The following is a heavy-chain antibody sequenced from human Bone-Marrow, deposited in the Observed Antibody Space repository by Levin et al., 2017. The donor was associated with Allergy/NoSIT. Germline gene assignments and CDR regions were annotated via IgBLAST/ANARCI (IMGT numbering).Heavy chain of an antibody. CDR1: GFTFSNYG. D-gene: IGHD6-13*01. CDR2: ISYDGSNK. J-gene: IGHJ6*02. CDR3: AKDRGGAAAGTDYYGMDV. Sequence: GESLKISCVASGFTFSNYGMHWVRQAPGKGLEWVAVISYDGSNKYYADSVKGRFTISRDNSKNTLYLQMNSLRAEDTAVYYCAKDRGGAAAGTDYYGMDVWGQGTTVTVS. V-gene: IGHV3-30*18.